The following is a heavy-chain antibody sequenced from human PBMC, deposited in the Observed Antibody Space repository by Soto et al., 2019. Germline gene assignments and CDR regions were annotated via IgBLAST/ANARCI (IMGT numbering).Heavy chain of an antibody. Sequence: ASVKVSCKASGYTFTSYGISWVRQAPGQGLEWMGWISAYNGNTNYAQKLQGRVTMTTDTSTSTAYMELRSLRSEDTAVYYCARDGRFLEWLLSGTDDYWGQGTLVTVSS. CDR2: ISAYNGNT. J-gene: IGHJ4*02. V-gene: IGHV1-18*01. D-gene: IGHD3-3*01. CDR1: GYTFTSYG. CDR3: ARDGRFLEWLLSGTDDY.